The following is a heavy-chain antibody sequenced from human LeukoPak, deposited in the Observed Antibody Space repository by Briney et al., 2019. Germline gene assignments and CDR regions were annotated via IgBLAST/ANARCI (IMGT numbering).Heavy chain of an antibody. Sequence: GGSLRLSCAASGFTFSSYGMHWVRQAPGKGLEWVAVIWYDGSNKYHADSAKGRFTISRDNYKNTLYLQMNSLRAEDTAVYYCARDRGGVVVPAAIPDYWGQGTLVTVSS. D-gene: IGHD2-2*01. CDR1: GFTFSSYG. CDR3: ARDRGGVVVPAAIPDY. J-gene: IGHJ4*02. V-gene: IGHV3-33*01. CDR2: IWYDGSNK.